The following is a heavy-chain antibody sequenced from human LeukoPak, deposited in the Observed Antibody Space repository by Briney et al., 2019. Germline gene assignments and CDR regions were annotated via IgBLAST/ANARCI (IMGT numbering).Heavy chain of an antibody. CDR2: INPNSGGT. CDR3: ARGGYVVVVAATQAGTDY. J-gene: IGHJ4*02. V-gene: IGHV1-2*02. Sequence: ASVKVSCKASGYTFTGYYMHWVRQAPGQGLEWMGWINPNSGGTNYAQKFQGRVTMTRDTSISTAYMELSRLRSDDTAVYYCARGGYVVVVAATQAGTDYRGQGTLVTVSS. D-gene: IGHD2-15*01. CDR1: GYTFTGYY.